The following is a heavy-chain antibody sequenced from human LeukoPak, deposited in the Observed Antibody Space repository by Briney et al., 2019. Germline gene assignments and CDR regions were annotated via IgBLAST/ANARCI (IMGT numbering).Heavy chain of an antibody. CDR3: ARGVGWNYYYWFDP. CDR2: TYYRSKWYN. CDR1: GDSVSSNSAA. V-gene: IGHV6-1*01. J-gene: IGHJ5*02. Sequence: SQTLSLTCAISGDSVSSNSAAWNWIRQSPSRGLEWLGRTYYRSKWYNDYAVSVKSRITINPETSKNQFSLQLNSVTPEDTAVYYCARGVGWNYYYWFDPWGQGTLVTVSS. D-gene: IGHD1-7*01.